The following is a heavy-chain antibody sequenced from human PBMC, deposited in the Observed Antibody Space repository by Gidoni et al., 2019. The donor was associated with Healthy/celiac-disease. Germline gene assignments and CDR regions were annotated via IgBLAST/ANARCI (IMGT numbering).Heavy chain of an antibody. V-gene: IGHV3-7*01. CDR3: ASTTAAAGLRLYYYGMDV. J-gene: IGHJ6*02. CDR1: GFTFSSYW. Sequence: EVQLVESGGGLVQPGGSLGLSCAASGFTFSSYWMSWVRQAPGKELEWVANIKQDGSEKYYVDSVKGRFTISRDNAKNSLYLQMNSLRAEDTAVYYCASTTAAAGLRLYYYGMDVWGQGTTVTVSS. CDR2: IKQDGSEK. D-gene: IGHD6-13*01.